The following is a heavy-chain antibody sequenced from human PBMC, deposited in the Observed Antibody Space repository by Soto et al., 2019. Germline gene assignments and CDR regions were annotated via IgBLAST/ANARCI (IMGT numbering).Heavy chain of an antibody. CDR1: DGSISSGGYY. J-gene: IGHJ3*02. V-gene: IGHV4-31*03. D-gene: IGHD3-16*01. Sequence: SETLSLTCTVSDGSISSGGYYWNWIRQHPGKGLEWIGYITYSGSTYYSPSLKSRVTISVDTSKNQFSLKLSSVTAADTAVYYCAREDYDAFDIWGQGTMVTV. CDR3: AREDYDAFDI. CDR2: ITYSGST.